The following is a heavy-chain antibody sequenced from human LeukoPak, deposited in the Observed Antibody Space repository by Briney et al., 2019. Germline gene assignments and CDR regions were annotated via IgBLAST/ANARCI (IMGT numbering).Heavy chain of an antibody. D-gene: IGHD2-2*01. CDR3: TTEDIVVVPAAFEPL. Sequence: GGSLRLSCAAAGFTFSNAWMSWVRQAPGKGLEWVGRIKSKTDGGTTDYAGPVKGRFTISRDDLKNTLNLQMNRLKTEDTAVYYCTTEDIVVVPAAFEPLWGQGTLATVSS. CDR2: IKSKTDGGTT. V-gene: IGHV3-15*01. CDR1: GFTFSNAW. J-gene: IGHJ4*02.